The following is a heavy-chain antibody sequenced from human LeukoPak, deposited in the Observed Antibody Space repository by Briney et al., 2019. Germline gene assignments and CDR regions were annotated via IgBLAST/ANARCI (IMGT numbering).Heavy chain of an antibody. J-gene: IGHJ4*02. CDR2: IYPRDGST. V-gene: IGHV1-46*01. CDR1: GYSFTSNY. Sequence: VASVKVPCKASGYSFTSNYIHWVRQAPGQGLEWMGMIYPRDGSTSYAQKFQGRVTVTRDTSTSTVHMKLSGLRSEDTAVYYCARDQEAFDYWGQGTLVTVSS. CDR3: ARDQEAFDY.